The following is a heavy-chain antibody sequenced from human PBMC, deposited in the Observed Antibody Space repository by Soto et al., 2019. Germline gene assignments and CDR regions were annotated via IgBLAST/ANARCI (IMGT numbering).Heavy chain of an antibody. V-gene: IGHV3-15*01. CDR1: GFMFSSAW. CDR3: VEGWNDF. J-gene: IGHJ4*02. CDR2: IKSKRDGGTT. Sequence: HLVESGGDLVKPGGSLRLSCAASGFMFSSAWMSWVRQAPGKGLEWVGRIKSKRDGGTTDYAPPVKGRFVISRDDSKNTLYLQRTSLKTDDTAVYYCVEGWNDFWGQGTLVAVSS. D-gene: IGHD1-1*01.